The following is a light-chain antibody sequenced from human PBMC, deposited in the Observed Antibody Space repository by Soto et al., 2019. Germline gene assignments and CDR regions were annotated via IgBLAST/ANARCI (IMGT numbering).Light chain of an antibody. CDR3: QQYGSSLLT. CDR1: QSVSSSY. J-gene: IGKJ4*01. Sequence: EIVLTQSPGTLSLSPGERATLSCRASQSVSSSYLAWYQQKPGQAPRLLIYGASSRATGIPDRFSGSGSGTDFTLTISRLEPEDFAIYYCQQYGSSLLTFGGRTNVDIK. V-gene: IGKV3-20*01. CDR2: GAS.